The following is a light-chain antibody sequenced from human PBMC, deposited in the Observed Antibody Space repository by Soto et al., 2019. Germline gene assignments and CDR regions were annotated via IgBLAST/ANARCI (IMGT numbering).Light chain of an antibody. V-gene: IGKV1-33*01. Sequence: DIQMTQSPSSLSASVGDRVTITCQASQDISNYLNWYQQKPGKAPKLLIYDASNLETGVPSRFSGSGSGTDFSLTISSLQPEDFATYYCQQSYSFPRTFGRGTKVDIK. CDR3: QQSYSFPRT. CDR2: DAS. CDR1: QDISNY. J-gene: IGKJ1*01.